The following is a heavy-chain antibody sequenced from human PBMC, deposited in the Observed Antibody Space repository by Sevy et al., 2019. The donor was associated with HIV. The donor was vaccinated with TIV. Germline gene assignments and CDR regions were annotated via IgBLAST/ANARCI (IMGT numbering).Heavy chain of an antibody. CDR1: GDTYNNYA. Sequence: ASVKVSCKTSGDTYNNYAISWVRQAPGQGLEWMGEIIPVLHKPKFAQRFQGRVSITADESTTTVYMELSGLGSDDTAVYYCAIDRSGSAMDVWGQGTTVTVSS. CDR3: AIDRSGSAMDV. J-gene: IGHJ6*02. V-gene: IGHV1-69*10. D-gene: IGHD3-22*01. CDR2: IIPVLHKP.